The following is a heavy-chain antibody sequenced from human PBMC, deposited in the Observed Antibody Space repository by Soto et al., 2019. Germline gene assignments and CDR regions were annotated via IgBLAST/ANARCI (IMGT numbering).Heavy chain of an antibody. Sequence: GGSLRLSCAASGFAFSNYAMHWVRQAPGKGLEWVSSISTSIDATYYADSVKGRFTISRDDSKNTLYLQMRSLRAEDSAVYYCAKDRTVAARNFDCWGQGTQVTVSS. V-gene: IGHV3-23*01. J-gene: IGHJ4*02. CDR1: GFAFSNYA. D-gene: IGHD6-13*01. CDR3: AKDRTVAARNFDC. CDR2: ISTSIDAT.